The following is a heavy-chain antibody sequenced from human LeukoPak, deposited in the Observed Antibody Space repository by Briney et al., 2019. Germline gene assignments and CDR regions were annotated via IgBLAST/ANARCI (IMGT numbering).Heavy chain of an antibody. J-gene: IGHJ4*02. Sequence: ASVKVSCKASGYTFTSYGISWVRQAPGQGLEWMGWISAYNGNTNYAQKLQGRVTMTTDTSTSTAYMELRSLRSDDTAVYYCARENYDSSGYPQFDYWGQGTLVTVSS. CDR3: ARENYDSSGYPQFDY. D-gene: IGHD3-22*01. CDR2: ISAYNGNT. CDR1: GYTFTSYG. V-gene: IGHV1-18*01.